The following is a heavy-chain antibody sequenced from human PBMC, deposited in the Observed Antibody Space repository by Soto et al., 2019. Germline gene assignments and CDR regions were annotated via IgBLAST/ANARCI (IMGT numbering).Heavy chain of an antibody. CDR3: ARVPLAPIVATRSYWFDT. V-gene: IGHV4-31*03. Sequence: KPSETLSLTCTVSGGSISSGGYYWSWIRQHPGKGLEWIGYIYYSGSTYYNPSLKSRVTISVDTSKNQFSLKLSSVTAADTAVYYCARVPLAPIVATRSYWFDTWGQGTLVTVSS. CDR2: IYYSGST. J-gene: IGHJ5*02. CDR1: GGSISSGGYY. D-gene: IGHD5-12*01.